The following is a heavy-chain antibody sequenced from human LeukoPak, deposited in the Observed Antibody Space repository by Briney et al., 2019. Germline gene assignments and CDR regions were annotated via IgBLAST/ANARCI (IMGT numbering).Heavy chain of an antibody. V-gene: IGHV1-69*04. D-gene: IGHD3-10*01. CDR3: ASWSLPGGSGSFDAFDI. J-gene: IGHJ3*02. Sequence: SVKVSCKASGGTFSSYAISWVRQAPGQGLEWMGRIIPILGIANYAQKFQGRVTITADKSTSTAYMELSSLRSEVTAVYYCASWSLPGGSGSFDAFDIWGQGTMVTVSS. CDR2: IIPILGIA. CDR1: GGTFSSYA.